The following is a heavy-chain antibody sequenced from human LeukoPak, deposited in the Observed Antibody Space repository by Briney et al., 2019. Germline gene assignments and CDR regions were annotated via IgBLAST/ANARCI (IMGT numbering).Heavy chain of an antibody. CDR3: AKGRLVVVPAAIHWFDP. Sequence: SGGPLRLSCAASGFTFSSYAMSWVRQAPGKGLEWVSAISGSGGSTYYADSVKGRFTISRDNSKNTLYLQMNSLRAEDTAVYYCAKGRLVVVPAAIHWFDPWGQGTLVTVSS. V-gene: IGHV3-23*01. D-gene: IGHD2-2*01. CDR2: ISGSGGST. J-gene: IGHJ5*02. CDR1: GFTFSSYA.